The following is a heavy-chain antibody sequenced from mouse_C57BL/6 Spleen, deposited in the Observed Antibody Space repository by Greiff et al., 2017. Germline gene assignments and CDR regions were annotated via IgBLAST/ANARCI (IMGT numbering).Heavy chain of an antibody. D-gene: IGHD3-3*01. CDR1: GYTFTSYW. V-gene: IGHV1-64*01. Sequence: QVQLQQLGAELVKPGASVKLSCKASGYTFTSYWMHWVKQRPGQGLEWIGMIHPNSGSTNYNEKFKSKATLTVDKSSSTAYMQLSSLTSEDSAVYYCARERRAHYFDYWGQGTTLTVSS. J-gene: IGHJ2*01. CDR3: ARERRAHYFDY. CDR2: IHPNSGST.